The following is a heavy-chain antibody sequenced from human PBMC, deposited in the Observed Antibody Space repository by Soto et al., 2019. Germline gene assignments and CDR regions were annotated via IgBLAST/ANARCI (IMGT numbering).Heavy chain of an antibody. Sequence: QVQLQESGPGLVKPSETLSLTSTVSGGSISSYSWSWIRQPPGKGLEWIGYIYYSGSTNYNPSLKSRVTISVDTSKNQFSLKLSSVTAADTAVYYCARDVATRGWFDPWGQGTLVTVSS. CDR1: GGSISSYS. CDR2: IYYSGST. CDR3: ARDVATRGWFDP. D-gene: IGHD5-12*01. J-gene: IGHJ5*02. V-gene: IGHV4-59*01.